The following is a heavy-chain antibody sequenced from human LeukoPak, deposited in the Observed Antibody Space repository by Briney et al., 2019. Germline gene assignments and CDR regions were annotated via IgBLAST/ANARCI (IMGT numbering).Heavy chain of an antibody. CDR3: ASRVYDYGGFDP. CDR2: INPNSGGT. D-gene: IGHD4-23*01. Sequence: ASVKVSCKASGYTFTCYYMHWVRQAPGQGLEWMGWINPNSGGTNYAQKFQGWVTMTRDTSISTAYMELSRLRSDDTAVYYCASRVYDYGGFDPWGQGTLVTVSS. J-gene: IGHJ5*02. V-gene: IGHV1-2*04. CDR1: GYTFTCYY.